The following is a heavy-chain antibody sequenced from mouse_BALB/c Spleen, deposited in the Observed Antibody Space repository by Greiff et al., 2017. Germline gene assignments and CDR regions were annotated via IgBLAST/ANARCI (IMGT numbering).Heavy chain of an antibody. CDR2: INSNGGST. Sequence: EVKVVESGGGLVQPGGSLKLSCAASGFTFSSYGMSWVRQTPDKRLELVATINSNGGSTYYPDSVKGRFTISRDNAKNTLYLQMSSLKSEDTAMYYCARGGNYYAMDYWGQGTSVTVSS. V-gene: IGHV5-6-3*01. CDR3: ARGGNYYAMDY. J-gene: IGHJ4*01. CDR1: GFTFSSYG. D-gene: IGHD2-1*01.